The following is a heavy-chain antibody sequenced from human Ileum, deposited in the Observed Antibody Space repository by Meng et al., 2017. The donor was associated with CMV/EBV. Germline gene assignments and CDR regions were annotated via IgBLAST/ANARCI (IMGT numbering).Heavy chain of an antibody. D-gene: IGHD2-2*03. CDR1: GFNINSFW. CDR3: LRGNSGYGVFDY. CDR2: IHGTNT. J-gene: IGHJ4*02. V-gene: IGHV3-74*01. Sequence: GESLKISCIVSGFNINSFWMHWVRQVPGRGLVWVSRIHGTNTYYADSVKGRFVISRDNAKNTLYLDMNNLRAEDTAVYYCLRGNSGYGVFDYWGQGNLVTVSS.